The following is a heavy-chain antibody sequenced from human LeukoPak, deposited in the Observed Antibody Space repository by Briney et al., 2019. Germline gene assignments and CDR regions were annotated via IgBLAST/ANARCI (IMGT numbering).Heavy chain of an antibody. D-gene: IGHD5-12*01. CDR1: GFTVSSNS. J-gene: IGHJ6*03. CDR3: AREGVAVTYYYSYYYYYMDV. Sequence: GGSLRLSCTVSGFTVSSNSMSWVRQAPGKGLEWVSFIYSGGNTHYSDSVKGRFTISRDNSNNSPYLQMNSLRAEDTALYYCAREGVAVTYYYSYYYYYMDVWGKGTTVTVSS. CDR2: IYSGGNT. V-gene: IGHV3-53*01.